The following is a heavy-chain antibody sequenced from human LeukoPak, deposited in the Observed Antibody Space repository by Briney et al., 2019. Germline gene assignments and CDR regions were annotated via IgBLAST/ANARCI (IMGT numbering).Heavy chain of an antibody. V-gene: IGHV4-59*01. CDR1: GGSISSYY. CDR2: IYYSGST. CDR3: ARAIPGGIFGVVIRPGSLYYFDY. J-gene: IGHJ4*02. Sequence: SETLSLTCTVSGGSISSYYWSWIRQPPGKGLEWIGYIYYSGSTNYNPSLKSRVTISVDTSKNQFSLKLSSVTAADTAVYYCARAIPGGIFGVVIRPGSLYYFDYWGQGTLVTVSS. D-gene: IGHD3-3*01.